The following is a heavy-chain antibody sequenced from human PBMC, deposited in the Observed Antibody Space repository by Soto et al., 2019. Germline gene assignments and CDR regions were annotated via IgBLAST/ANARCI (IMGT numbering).Heavy chain of an antibody. D-gene: IGHD5-12*01. CDR1: GYTFTSYG. V-gene: IGHV1-18*04. J-gene: IGHJ4*02. Sequence: ASVKVSCKASGYTFTSYGISWVRQAPGQGLEWMGWISAYNGNTNYAQKLQGRVTMTTDTSTSTAYMELRSLRSDDTAVYYCARERDGYPAEIDFDYWGQGTLVTVS. CDR2: ISAYNGNT. CDR3: ARERDGYPAEIDFDY.